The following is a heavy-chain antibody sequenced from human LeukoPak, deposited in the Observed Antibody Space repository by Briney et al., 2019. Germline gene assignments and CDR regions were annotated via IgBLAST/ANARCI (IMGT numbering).Heavy chain of an antibody. CDR3: AREAVYSSSWPSYYYYYYMDV. D-gene: IGHD6-13*01. CDR2: IKCDGSEK. CDR1: GFTFSRSW. Sequence: GGSLRLSCAASGFTFSRSWMHWVCQAPEKGLEWVADIKCDGSEKYYVDSVKGRFTISRDNAKNSLYLQMNSLRAEDTAVYYCAREAVYSSSWPSYYYYYYMDVWGKGTTVTVSS. J-gene: IGHJ6*03. V-gene: IGHV3-52*01.